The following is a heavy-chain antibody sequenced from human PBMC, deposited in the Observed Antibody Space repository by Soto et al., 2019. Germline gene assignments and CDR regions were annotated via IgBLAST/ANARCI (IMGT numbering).Heavy chain of an antibody. Sequence: ASVKVSCKASGYTFTSYGISWVRQAPGQGLEWMGWISAYNGNTNYAQKLQGRVTMTTDTSTSTAYMELRSLRSDDTAVYYCARDTYYYDSSGPTPYFQHWGQGTLVTVSS. V-gene: IGHV1-18*01. J-gene: IGHJ1*01. CDR2: ISAYNGNT. CDR3: ARDTYYYDSSGPTPYFQH. D-gene: IGHD3-22*01. CDR1: GYTFTSYG.